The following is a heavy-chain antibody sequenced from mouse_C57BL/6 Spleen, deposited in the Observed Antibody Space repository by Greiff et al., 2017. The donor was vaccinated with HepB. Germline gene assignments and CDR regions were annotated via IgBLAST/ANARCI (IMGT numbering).Heavy chain of an antibody. J-gene: IGHJ1*03. V-gene: IGHV1-18*01. Sequence: DVQLQESGPELVKPGASVKIPCKASGYTFTDYNMDWVKQSHGKSLEWIGDINPNNGGTIYNQKFKGKATLTVDKSSSTAYMELRSLTSEDTAVYYCARRSYSNYWYFDVWGTGTTVTVSS. D-gene: IGHD2-5*01. CDR3: ARRSYSNYWYFDV. CDR1: GYTFTDYN. CDR2: INPNNGGT.